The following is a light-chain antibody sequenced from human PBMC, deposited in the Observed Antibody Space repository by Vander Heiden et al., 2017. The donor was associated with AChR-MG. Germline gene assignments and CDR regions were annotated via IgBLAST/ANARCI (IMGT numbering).Light chain of an antibody. CDR3: QQCDSPPYT. V-gene: IGKV1-33*01. CDR2: DAS. Sequence: DIQMTQSPSSLSASVGDRVTITCQASQDISNYLNWYQQKPGKAPKLLIYDASTLETGVPSRFSGSGSGTDFTVTISSLQPEDVATYYCQQCDSPPYTFGQGTKLDIK. CDR1: QDISNY. J-gene: IGKJ2*01.